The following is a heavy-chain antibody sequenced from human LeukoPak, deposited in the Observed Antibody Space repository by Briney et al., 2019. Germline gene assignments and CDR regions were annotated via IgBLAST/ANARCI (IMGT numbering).Heavy chain of an antibody. J-gene: IGHJ5*02. CDR3: ARDLGCSGGSCWLDGNRFDP. V-gene: IGHV1-24*01. D-gene: IGHD2-15*01. CDR1: GYTLTELS. Sequence: ASVKVSCKVSGYTLTELSMHWVRQAPGKGLEWMGGFDPEDGETIYAQKFQGRVTMTEDTSTDTAYMELSSLISEDTAVYYCARDLGCSGGSCWLDGNRFDPWGQGTLVTVSS. CDR2: FDPEDGET.